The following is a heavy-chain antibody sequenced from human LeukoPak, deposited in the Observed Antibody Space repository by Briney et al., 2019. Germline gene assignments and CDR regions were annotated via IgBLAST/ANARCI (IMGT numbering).Heavy chain of an antibody. CDR1: GGTFSSYA. V-gene: IGHV1-69*04. D-gene: IGHD2-2*01. Sequence: SVKVSCKASGGTFSSYAISWVRQAPGQGLEWMGRIIPILGIANYAQKFQGRVTITADKSTSTAYMELSSLRSEDTAVYYCARGQYCSSTSCHFPRYYYYYYYMDVWGKGTTVTVSS. CDR3: ARGQYCSSTSCHFPRYYYYYYYMDV. J-gene: IGHJ6*03. CDR2: IIPILGIA.